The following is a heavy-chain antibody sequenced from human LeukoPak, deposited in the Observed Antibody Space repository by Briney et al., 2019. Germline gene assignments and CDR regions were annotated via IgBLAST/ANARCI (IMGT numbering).Heavy chain of an antibody. J-gene: IGHJ4*02. CDR3: ARVRNDYGDDY. Sequence: GGSLRLSCAASEFSVGSNYMNWVRQAPGKGLEWVSYISSSSSTIYYADSVKGRFTISRDNAKNSLYLQMNSLRAEDTAVYYCARVRNDYGDDYWGQGTLVTVSS. V-gene: IGHV3-48*01. D-gene: IGHD4-17*01. CDR1: EFSVGSNY. CDR2: ISSSSSTI.